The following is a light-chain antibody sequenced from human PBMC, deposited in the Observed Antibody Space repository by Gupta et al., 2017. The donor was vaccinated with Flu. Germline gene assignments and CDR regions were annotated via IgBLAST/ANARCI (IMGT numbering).Light chain of an antibody. CDR1: QTVAASF. CDR2: GAS. Sequence: DIVLTQSPGSLSLSPGERATLSCRASQTVAASFLAWYQQQRGQAPRLLIYGASTRAPGIPDRFSGSESGIDFTLTISRLEPEDFAVYYCQLYGSSPAYTFGQGTKLE. J-gene: IGKJ2*01. CDR3: QLYGSSPAYT. V-gene: IGKV3-20*01.